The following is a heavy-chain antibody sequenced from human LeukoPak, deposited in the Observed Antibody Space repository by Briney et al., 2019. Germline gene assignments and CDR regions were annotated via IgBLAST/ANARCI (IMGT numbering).Heavy chain of an antibody. CDR3: ARQILYDRSGFFDY. Sequence: SETLSLTCTVSGGSLSSNIYYWGWIRQPPGKGLGWIASMYYSGSTYYNPSLKSRVTTSVDTSKNQFSLKLSSLTAADTAVYYCARQILYDRSGFFDYWGQGTLVTVSS. D-gene: IGHD3-22*01. V-gene: IGHV4-39*01. CDR2: MYYSGST. J-gene: IGHJ4*02. CDR1: GGSLSSNIYY.